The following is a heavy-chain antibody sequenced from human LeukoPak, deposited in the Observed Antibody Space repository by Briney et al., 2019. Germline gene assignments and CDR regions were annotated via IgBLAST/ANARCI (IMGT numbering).Heavy chain of an antibody. CDR2: MNPSSGNT. CDR3: ASHTYYYSSGSFAY. CDR1: GYTFTSYD. Sequence: ASVKVSCKASGYTFTSYDINWVRQAPGQGPEWMGWMNPSSGNTDYAQRFQGRVSMPRDTSTNTAYLELSSLRSEDTAVCYCASHTYYYSSGSFAYWGQGTLVTVSS. V-gene: IGHV1-8*01. J-gene: IGHJ4*02. D-gene: IGHD3-10*01.